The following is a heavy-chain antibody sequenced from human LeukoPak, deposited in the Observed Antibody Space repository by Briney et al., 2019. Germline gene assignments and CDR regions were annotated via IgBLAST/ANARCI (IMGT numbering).Heavy chain of an antibody. Sequence: PSETLSLTCAVYGGSFSGYYWSWIRQPPGKGLEWIGEINHSGSTNYNPSLKSRVTISVDTSKNQFSLKLSSVTAADTAVYYCARGSNYGSGSYPDYWGQGTLVTVSS. D-gene: IGHD3-10*01. CDR3: ARGSNYGSGSYPDY. V-gene: IGHV4-34*01. CDR1: GGSFSGYY. J-gene: IGHJ4*02. CDR2: INHSGST.